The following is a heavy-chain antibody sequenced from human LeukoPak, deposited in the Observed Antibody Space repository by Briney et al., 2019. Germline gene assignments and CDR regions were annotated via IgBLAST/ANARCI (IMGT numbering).Heavy chain of an antibody. Sequence: GGSLRLSCAAPGFTFSSYAMHWVRQAPGKGLEWVAVISYDGSNKYYADSVKGRFTISRDNSKNTLYLQMNSLRAEDTAVYYCARPYCSGGSCFDYWGQGTLVTVSS. J-gene: IGHJ4*02. D-gene: IGHD2-15*01. CDR1: GFTFSSYA. CDR2: ISYDGSNK. V-gene: IGHV3-30-3*01. CDR3: ARPYCSGGSCFDY.